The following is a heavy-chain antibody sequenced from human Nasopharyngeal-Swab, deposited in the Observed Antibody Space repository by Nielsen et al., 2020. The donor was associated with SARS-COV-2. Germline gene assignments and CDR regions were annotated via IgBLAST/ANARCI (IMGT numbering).Heavy chain of an antibody. Sequence: SETLSLTCTVSGGSISSGGYYWSWIRQPPGKGLEWIGEINHSGSTNYNPSLKSRVTISVDTSKNQFSLKLSSVTAADTAVYYCARANYSNYRFDYWGQGTLVTVSS. CDR1: GGSISSGGYY. V-gene: IGHV4-39*07. D-gene: IGHD4-11*01. CDR3: ARANYSNYRFDY. J-gene: IGHJ4*02. CDR2: INHSGST.